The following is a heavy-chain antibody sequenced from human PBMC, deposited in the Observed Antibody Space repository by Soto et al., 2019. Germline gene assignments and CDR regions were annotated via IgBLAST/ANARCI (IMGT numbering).Heavy chain of an antibody. D-gene: IGHD6-13*01. J-gene: IGHJ6*02. CDR2: ISYDGSNK. CDR3: ARDSGSSSWYGHFYYFYYGMDV. CDR1: GFTFSSYA. Sequence: PGGSLRLSCAASGFTFSSYAMHWVRQAPGKGLEWVAVISYDGSNKYYADSVKGRFTISRDNSKNTLYLQMNSLRAEDTAVYYCARDSGSSSWYGHFYYFYYGMDVWGQGTAVTVSS. V-gene: IGHV3-30-3*01.